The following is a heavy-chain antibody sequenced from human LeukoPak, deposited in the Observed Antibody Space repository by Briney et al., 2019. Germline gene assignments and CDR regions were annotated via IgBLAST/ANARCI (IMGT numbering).Heavy chain of an antibody. J-gene: IGHJ4*02. CDR2: IKHSGTT. CDR3: ARRHQKGSSNSCYDF. V-gene: IGHV4-34*01. D-gene: IGHD2-2*01. Sequence: PSETLSLTCAVYGGSFRGYYWSWIRQPPGKGLEWIGEIKHSGTTNYNVSLKSRVTMSVETSKNQFSLKLSSVTAADTAVYYCARRHQKGSSNSCYDFWGRGTLVTVSS. CDR1: GGSFRGYY.